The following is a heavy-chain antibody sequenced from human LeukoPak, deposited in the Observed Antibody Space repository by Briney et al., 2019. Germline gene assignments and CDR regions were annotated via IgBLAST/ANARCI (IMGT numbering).Heavy chain of an antibody. Sequence: GASVKVSCKASGYTFTSYDINWVRQATGQGLEWMGWMNPNSGNTGYAQKFQGRVTMTRNTSISTAHMELSSLRSEDTAVYYCARGVYSSSWLDYWGQGTLVTVSS. J-gene: IGHJ4*02. CDR3: ARGVYSSSWLDY. CDR1: GYTFTSYD. CDR2: MNPNSGNT. V-gene: IGHV1-8*01. D-gene: IGHD6-13*01.